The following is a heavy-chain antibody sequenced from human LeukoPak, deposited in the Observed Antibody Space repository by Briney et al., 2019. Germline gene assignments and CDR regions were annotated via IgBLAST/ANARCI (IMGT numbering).Heavy chain of an antibody. D-gene: IGHD3-16*01. Sequence: QAGGSLRLSCVASGFTFSAYWMTWVRQAPGKGLDWVANIRLDGSENYYVDSVRGRFTISRDNAKNSLYLQMNSLRAEDTAVYYCARDPSGSYVREAFDYWGQGTLVTVSS. J-gene: IGHJ4*02. CDR2: IRLDGSEN. V-gene: IGHV3-7*01. CDR3: ARDPSGSYVREAFDY. CDR1: GFTFSAYW.